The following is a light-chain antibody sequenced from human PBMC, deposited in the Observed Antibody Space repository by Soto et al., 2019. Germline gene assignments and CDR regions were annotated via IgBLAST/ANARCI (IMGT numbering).Light chain of an antibody. Sequence: QSVLTQPASVSGSPGQSITISCTGTSSDVGGNKYVSWYQQYPGKVPKLLINKVTNRPSGVSYRFSGSKSGNTASLTISGILAEDAADYFCASSTTDSLYVFENRTRSQS. CDR1: SSDVGGNKY. CDR3: ASSTTDSLYV. J-gene: IGLJ1*01. CDR2: KVT. V-gene: IGLV2-14*01.